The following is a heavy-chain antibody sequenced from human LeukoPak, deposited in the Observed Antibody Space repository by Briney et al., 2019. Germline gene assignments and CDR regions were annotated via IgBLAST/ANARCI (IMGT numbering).Heavy chain of an antibody. V-gene: IGHV3-30*18. CDR2: ISYDGSNK. J-gene: IGHJ4*02. Sequence: TGGSLRLSCAASGFNFSNYAMHWVRQAPGKGLEWVAVISYDGSNKYYTDSMKGRFTISRDNSKNALYLQMNSLRAEDTAVYYCAKGHGRLPRVDSDYWGQGALVTVPS. D-gene: IGHD3-16*01. CDR3: AKGHGRLPRVDSDY. CDR1: GFNFSNYA.